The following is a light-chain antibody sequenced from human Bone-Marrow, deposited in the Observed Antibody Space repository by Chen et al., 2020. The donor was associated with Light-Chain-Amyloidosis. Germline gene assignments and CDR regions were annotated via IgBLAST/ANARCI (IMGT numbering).Light chain of an antibody. CDR2: DDS. CDR3: QVWDRSSDRPV. J-gene: IGLJ3*02. Sequence: SYVLTQPSSVSVAPGQTATIACGGNNIGSTSVHWYQQTPGQAHLLVVYDDSARPSGIPERLSGPNSGNTATLTISRVEAGDAADYYCQVWDRSSDRPVFGGGTKLPVL. V-gene: IGLV3-21*02. CDR1: NIGSTS.